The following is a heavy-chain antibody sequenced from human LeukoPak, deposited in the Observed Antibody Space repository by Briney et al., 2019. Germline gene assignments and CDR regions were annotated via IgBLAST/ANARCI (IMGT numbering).Heavy chain of an antibody. J-gene: IGHJ4*02. V-gene: IGHV4-34*01. Sequence: SETLSLTCAAYGGSFSGYYWSWIRQPPGKGLEWIGDINHSGSTNYNPCLKSRITISVDTSKNQFSLKLSSVTAADTAVYYCARTLRYFDWLLTGPYFDYWGQGTLVTVSS. D-gene: IGHD3-9*01. CDR3: ARTLRYFDWLLTGPYFDY. CDR1: GGSFSGYY. CDR2: INHSGST.